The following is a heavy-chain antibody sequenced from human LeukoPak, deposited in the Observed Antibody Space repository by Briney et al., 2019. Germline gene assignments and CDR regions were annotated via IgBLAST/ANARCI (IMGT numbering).Heavy chain of an antibody. CDR3: ARRVYRYCVFWSGKGYFDY. D-gene: IGHD3-3*01. V-gene: IGHV4-34*01. CDR2: INHSGST. Sequence: SETLSLTCAVYGGSFSGYYWSWIRQPPGKGLEWIGEINHSGSTNYNPSLKSRVTISVDTSKNQFSLKLSSVTAADTAVYYCARRVYRYCVFWSGKGYFDYWGQGTLVTVSS. J-gene: IGHJ4*02. CDR1: GGSFSGYY.